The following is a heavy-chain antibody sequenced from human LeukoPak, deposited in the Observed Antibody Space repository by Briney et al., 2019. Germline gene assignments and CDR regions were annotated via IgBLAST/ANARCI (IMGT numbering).Heavy chain of an antibody. D-gene: IGHD2-15*01. CDR1: GFTFSSYS. CDR2: ISSSSSYI. V-gene: IGHV3-21*01. Sequence: GGSLRLSCAASGFTFSSYSMNWARQAPGKGLEWVSSISSSSSYIYYADSVKGRFTISRDNAKNSLYLQMNSLRAEDTAVYYCARDSLVVVAADFDYWGQGTLVTVSS. J-gene: IGHJ4*02. CDR3: ARDSLVVVAADFDY.